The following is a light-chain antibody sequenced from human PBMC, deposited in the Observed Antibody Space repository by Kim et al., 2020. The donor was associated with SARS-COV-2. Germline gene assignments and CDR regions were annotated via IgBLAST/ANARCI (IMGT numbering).Light chain of an antibody. J-gene: IGKJ4*01. CDR1: HSVAGK. V-gene: IGKV3D-15*01. Sequence: DIVMTQSPATLSLSPGERATLSCRASHSVAGKLAWYQQKPGQAPRLLIYAASVRATGIPARFSGSGSGTEFTLTISSLQSEDFAVYYCQEYNNWPALSFGGGTKVDIK. CDR3: QEYNNWPALS. CDR2: AAS.